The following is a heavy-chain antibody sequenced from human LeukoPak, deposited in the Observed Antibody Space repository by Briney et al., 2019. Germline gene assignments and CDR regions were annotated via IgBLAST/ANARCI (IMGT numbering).Heavy chain of an antibody. J-gene: IGHJ6*03. V-gene: IGHV4-34*01. CDR1: GGSFRGYY. CDR3: ARSSSWGNYYYYYMDV. D-gene: IGHD6-13*01. CDR2: INHSGST. Sequence: KPSETLSLTCAVYGGSFRGYYWSWIRQPPGKGLEWVGEINHSGSTNYNPSLKSRVTISVDTSKNQFSLKLSSVTAADTAVYYCARSSSWGNYYYYYMDVWGKGTTVTVSS.